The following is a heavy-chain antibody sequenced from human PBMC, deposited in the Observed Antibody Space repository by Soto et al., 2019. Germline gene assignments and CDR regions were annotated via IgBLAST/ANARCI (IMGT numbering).Heavy chain of an antibody. CDR2: ISDSGHST. Sequence: GGSLRLSCTGSGFTFSSYAMAWVRQAPGKGLEWVSAISDSGHSTFYADSVEGRFTISRDNSKNTLYLQMNSLRAEDTAIYYCAKSLKGRYYYDSSGSFYFDSWGPGTLVTVSS. CDR3: AKSLKGRYYYDSSGSFYFDS. D-gene: IGHD3-22*01. J-gene: IGHJ4*02. V-gene: IGHV3-23*01. CDR1: GFTFSSYA.